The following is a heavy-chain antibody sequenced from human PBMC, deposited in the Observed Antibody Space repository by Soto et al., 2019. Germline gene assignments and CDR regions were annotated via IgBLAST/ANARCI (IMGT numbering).Heavy chain of an antibody. Sequence: SETLSLTCTVSGGSVSSGSYYWSWIRQPPRKGLEWIGYIYYSGSTNYNPSLKSRVTISVDTSKNQFSLKLSSVTAADTAAYYCARTYPHYFGSGSYYNDAFDIWGQGTTVTV. CDR2: IYYSGST. CDR3: ARTYPHYFGSGSYYNDAFDI. D-gene: IGHD3-10*01. J-gene: IGHJ3*02. V-gene: IGHV4-61*01. CDR1: GGSVSSGSYY.